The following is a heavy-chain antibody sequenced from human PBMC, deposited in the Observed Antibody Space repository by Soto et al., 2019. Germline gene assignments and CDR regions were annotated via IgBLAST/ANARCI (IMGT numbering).Heavy chain of an antibody. CDR2: ISSSSSYI. CDR3: ARDMVVAGPFDY. CDR1: GLTFINAW. V-gene: IGHV3-21*01. Sequence: PGGSLRLSCAASGLTFINAWMSWVRQAPGKGLEWVSSISSSSSYIYYADSVKGRFTISRDNAKNSLYLQMNSLGAEDTAVYYCARDMVVAGPFDYWGQGTLVTVSS. J-gene: IGHJ4*02. D-gene: IGHD2-15*01.